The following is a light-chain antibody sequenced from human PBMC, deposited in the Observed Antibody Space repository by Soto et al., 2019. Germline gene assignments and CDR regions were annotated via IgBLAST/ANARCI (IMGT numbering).Light chain of an antibody. CDR3: SSYTALSPFEV. J-gene: IGLJ1*01. Sequence: QSALTQPPSASGSPGQSVTISCTGTSSDIGTYSYVSWYQQYSGKAPKLIIYEVAKRPSGVPDRFSGSKSGTTASLTVSGLQAEDEADYYCSSYTALSPFEVFGTGTKLTVL. CDR1: SSDIGTYSY. CDR2: EVA. V-gene: IGLV2-8*01.